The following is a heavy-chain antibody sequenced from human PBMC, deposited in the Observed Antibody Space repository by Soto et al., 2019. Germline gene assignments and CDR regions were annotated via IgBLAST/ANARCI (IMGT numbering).Heavy chain of an antibody. D-gene: IGHD3-10*01. Sequence: GGSLRLSCAASGFTVSSNYMSWVRQAPGKGLEWVSGISWNSDTIGYADSVKGRFTISRDNAKNSVYLQLNSLRPEDTALYYCAKALPPGSYYKPLHYWGQGTLVTVSS. V-gene: IGHV3-9*01. CDR3: AKALPPGSYYKPLHY. CDR2: ISWNSDTI. CDR1: GFTVSSNY. J-gene: IGHJ4*02.